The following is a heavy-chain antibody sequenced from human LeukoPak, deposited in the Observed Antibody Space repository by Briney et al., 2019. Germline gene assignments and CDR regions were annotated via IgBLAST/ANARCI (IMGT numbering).Heavy chain of an antibody. D-gene: IGHD5-24*01. J-gene: IGHJ4*02. CDR1: GGSLSSGDYY. CDR2: IYYSGST. V-gene: IGHV4-30-4*01. Sequence: SQTLSLTCTVSGGSLSSGDYYGSWIRQPPGKGLEWIRYIYYSGSTYYHPSFKSRVTISVDTSKNQFSLKLSSVTAADTAVYYCARKERWLQHDYWGQGTLVTVSS. CDR3: ARKERWLQHDY.